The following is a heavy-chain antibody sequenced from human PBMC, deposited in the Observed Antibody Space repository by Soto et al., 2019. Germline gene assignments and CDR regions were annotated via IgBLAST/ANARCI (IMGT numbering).Heavy chain of an antibody. Sequence: QSGPTLVNPTQTLTLTCTFSGFSLDSAGMCVTWIRQPPGKALEWLARIDWDDDKYYSVSLRTRLTISKDTSKNQVVLTMTDMDPVDTATYYCARLGPVVLAPRCFFYDVAVWGQGTSVTVSS. CDR1: GFSLDSAGMC. D-gene: IGHD5-12*01. CDR3: ARLGPVVLAPRCFFYDVAV. V-gene: IGHV2-70*11. CDR2: IDWDDDK. J-gene: IGHJ6*02.